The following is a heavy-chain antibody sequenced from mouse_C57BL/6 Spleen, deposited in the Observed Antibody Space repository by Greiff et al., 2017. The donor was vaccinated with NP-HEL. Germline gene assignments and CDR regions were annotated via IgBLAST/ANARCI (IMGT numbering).Heavy chain of an antibody. CDR3: ARSVQASYAMDY. CDR1: FYPFPRSW. Sequence: QVQLQQPGAELVKPGASVPLSCPASFYPFPRSWITCLPPSPGQGLEWIGDIYPGSGSTNYNEKFKSKATLTVDTSSSTAYMQLSSLTSEDSAVYYCARSVQASYAMDYWGQGTSVTVSS. CDR2: IYPGSGST. D-gene: IGHD3-2*02. V-gene: IGHV1-55*01. J-gene: IGHJ4*01.